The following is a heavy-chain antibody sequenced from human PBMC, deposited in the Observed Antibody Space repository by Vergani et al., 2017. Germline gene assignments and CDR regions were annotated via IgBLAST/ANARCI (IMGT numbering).Heavy chain of an antibody. V-gene: IGHV3-11*01. CDR2: ISNSGNTI. CDR3: ARDHRDYNNYPGTFDI. D-gene: IGHD5-24*01. Sequence: QVQLVESGGGLVKPGGSLRHSCAASGFSFSDHYMTWIRQAPGKGLEWVSYISNSGNTIEYADSVKGRFSISRDNAKSSLFLQMDSLRAEDTAVYYCARDHRDYNNYPGTFDIWGQGSMVTVSS. J-gene: IGHJ3*02. CDR1: GFSFSDHY.